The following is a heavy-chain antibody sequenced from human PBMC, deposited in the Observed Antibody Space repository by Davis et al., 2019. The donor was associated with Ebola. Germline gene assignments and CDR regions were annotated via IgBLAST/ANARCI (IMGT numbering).Heavy chain of an antibody. CDR2: IKQDGSEK. J-gene: IGHJ6*02. CDR3: ARSSLGNYYYYGMDV. D-gene: IGHD1-26*01. Sequence: GESLKISCAASGFTFSSYWMSWVRQAPGKGLEWVANIKQDGSEKYYVDSVKGRFTISRDNAKNSLYLQMNSLRAEDTAVYYCARSSLGNYYYYGMDVWGQEPTVTVSS. CDR1: GFTFSSYW. V-gene: IGHV3-7*01.